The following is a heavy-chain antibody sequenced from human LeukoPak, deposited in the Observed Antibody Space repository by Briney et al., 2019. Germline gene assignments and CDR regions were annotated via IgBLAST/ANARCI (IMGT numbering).Heavy chain of an antibody. D-gene: IGHD2-15*01. CDR1: GFTFSSYA. CDR3: ASKGGYCSGGGCYSRILTFNI. V-gene: IGHV3-23*01. CDR2: ISAGGDTT. Sequence: GGSLRLSCAASGFTFSSYAMSWVRQAPGKGLEWVFAISAGGDTTYYADSVKGRFTISRDNSKNTLYLQMNSLRAEDTAVYYCASKGGYCSGGGCYSRILTFNIWGQGTLVTVSS. J-gene: IGHJ3*02.